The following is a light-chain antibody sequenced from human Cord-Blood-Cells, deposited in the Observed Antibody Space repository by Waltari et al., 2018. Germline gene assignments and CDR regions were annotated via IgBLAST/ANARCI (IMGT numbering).Light chain of an antibody. V-gene: IGLV2-8*01. CDR2: EAG. J-gene: IGLJ2*01. CDR1: SSDVGGYTY. CDR3: SSYAGSHVV. Sequence: QSALTPPPSASGSPGQSVTIPCPGTSSDVGGYTYVSWYQQHPGKAHKLMIYEAGKRPSGVPDRFSGSKAGNTASLTVSGLQAEDEADYYCSSYAGSHVVFGGGTKLTVL.